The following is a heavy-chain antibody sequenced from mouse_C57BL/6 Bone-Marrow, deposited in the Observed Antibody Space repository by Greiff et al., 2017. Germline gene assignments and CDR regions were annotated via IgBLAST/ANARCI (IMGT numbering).Heavy chain of an antibody. CDR3: ARQKYDLYYFDY. D-gene: IGHD2-10*02. CDR2: IDPSDSYT. CDR1: GYTFTSYW. Sequence: VQLQQPGAELVKPGASVKLSCKASGYTFTSYWMQWVKQRPGQGLEWIGEIDPSDSYTNYNQKFKGKATLTVDTSSSTAYMQLSSLTSEDSAVYYCARQKYDLYYFDYWGQGTTLTVSS. V-gene: IGHV1-50*01. J-gene: IGHJ2*01.